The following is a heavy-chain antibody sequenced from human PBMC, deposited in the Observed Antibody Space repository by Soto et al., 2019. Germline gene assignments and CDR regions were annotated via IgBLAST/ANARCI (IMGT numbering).Heavy chain of an antibody. CDR2: IIPIFGTA. V-gene: IGHV1-69*13. CDR1: GGTFSSYA. D-gene: IGHD3-22*01. Sequence: VASVKVSCKASGGTFSSYAISWVRQAPGQGLEWMGGIIPIFGTANYAQKFQGRVTITADESTSTAYMELSSLRSEDTAVYYCASYYYDSSGLYPLDYWGQGTLVTVSS. J-gene: IGHJ4*02. CDR3: ASYYYDSSGLYPLDY.